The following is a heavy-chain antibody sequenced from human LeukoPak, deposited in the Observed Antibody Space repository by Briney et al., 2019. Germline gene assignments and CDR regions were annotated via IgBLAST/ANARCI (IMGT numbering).Heavy chain of an antibody. V-gene: IGHV1-18*01. CDR2: ISTSTGDT. J-gene: IGHJ4*02. D-gene: IGHD3-22*01. Sequence: ASVKVSCKTSGYSFILYGISWVRQAPGQGPEWMGWISTSTGDTKYTQKFQGRVTLTTDTSTSTAYMELSSLRSDDTAVYYCARDKAYYYDSSALYYWGQGTLVTVSS. CDR3: ARDKAYYYDSSALYY. CDR1: GYSFILYG.